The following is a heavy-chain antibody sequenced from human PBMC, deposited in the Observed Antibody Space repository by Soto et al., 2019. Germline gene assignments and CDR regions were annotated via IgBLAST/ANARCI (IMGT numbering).Heavy chain of an antibody. CDR3: ARGITMVRGVIITSYYGMDV. D-gene: IGHD3-10*01. J-gene: IGHJ6*02. V-gene: IGHV3-21*01. CDR2: SSSSSSYI. CDR1: GFTFSSYS. Sequence: GRSLRLSCAASGFTFSSYSMNWVHQAPGKGLEWVSSSSSSSSYIYYADSVKGRFTISRDNAKNSLYLQLNSLRAEDTAVYYCARGITMVRGVIITSYYGMDVWGQGTTVTVSS.